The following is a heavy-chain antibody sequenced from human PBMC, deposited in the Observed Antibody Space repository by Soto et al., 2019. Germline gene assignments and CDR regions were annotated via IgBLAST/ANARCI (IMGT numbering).Heavy chain of an antibody. CDR3: ARTRSAWSDFHYYSLDV. CDR2: ISYDSTKT. J-gene: IGHJ6*02. V-gene: IGHV3-30*03. D-gene: IGHD1-26*01. Sequence: LRVSCAASGFTFNSYGMHWVRQGPGNGLEWVAFISYDSTKTYYADSVKGRFTISRDNSNSALYVQMNSLTGEDTAVYYCARTRSAWSDFHYYSLDVWGQGTTVTVSS. CDR1: GFTFNSYG.